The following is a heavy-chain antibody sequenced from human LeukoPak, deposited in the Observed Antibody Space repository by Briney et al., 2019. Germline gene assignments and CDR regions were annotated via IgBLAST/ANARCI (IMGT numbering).Heavy chain of an antibody. CDR3: ARDRGFWSGFHLNWFDP. D-gene: IGHD3-3*01. CDR1: GGSISSYY. Sequence: SETLSLTCTVSGGSISSYYCSWIRQPPGKGLEWIGYIYYSGSTNYNPSLKSRVTISVDTSKNQFSLKLSSVTAADTVVYYCARDRGFWSGFHLNWFDPWGQGTLVTVSS. CDR2: IYYSGST. J-gene: IGHJ5*02. V-gene: IGHV4-59*01.